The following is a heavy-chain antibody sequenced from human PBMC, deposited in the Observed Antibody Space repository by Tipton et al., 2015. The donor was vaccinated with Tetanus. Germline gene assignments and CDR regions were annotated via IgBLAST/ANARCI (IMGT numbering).Heavy chain of an antibody. D-gene: IGHD6-19*01. CDR2: VHYSGST. V-gene: IGHV4-61*08. Sequence: TLSLTCTVSGGPISSGDYYWTWIRQPPGRGLEWIGYVHYSGSTNYSPSLRSRVTLSVDTSKNQFSLKLSSVTAADTAVYYCARIGWLQQDKSAFDIWGQGTVVTVSS. CDR3: ARIGWLQQDKSAFDI. CDR1: GGPISSGDYY. J-gene: IGHJ3*02.